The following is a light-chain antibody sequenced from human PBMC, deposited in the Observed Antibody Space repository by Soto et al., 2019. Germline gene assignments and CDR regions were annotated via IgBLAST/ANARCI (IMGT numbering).Light chain of an antibody. J-gene: IGLJ1*01. CDR1: SSDVGGYNY. V-gene: IGLV2-14*01. Sequence: QSVLTQPASVSGSAGQSSTISCTGTSSDVGGYNYVSWYQQHPGKAPKLMIYEVSNRPSGVSNRFSGSKSGNTASLTISGLQAEDEADYYCSSYTSSSTYVFGTGTKVTVL. CDR3: SSYTSSSTYV. CDR2: EVS.